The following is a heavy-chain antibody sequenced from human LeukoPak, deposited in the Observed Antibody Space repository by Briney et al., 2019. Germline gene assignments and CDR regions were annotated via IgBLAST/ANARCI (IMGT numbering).Heavy chain of an antibody. V-gene: IGHV5-51*01. CDR1: GYSFTSYW. D-gene: IGHD2-21*02. CDR2: IYPGDSDT. Sequence: GESLKISCKGSGYSFTSYWIGWVRQMPGKGLEWMGIIYPGDSDTRYSPSFQGQVTTSADKSISTAYLQWSSLKASDTAMYYCARHILVGGDRPSVYYYYYGMDVWGQGTTVTVSS. CDR3: ARHILVGGDRPSVYYYYYGMDV. J-gene: IGHJ6*02.